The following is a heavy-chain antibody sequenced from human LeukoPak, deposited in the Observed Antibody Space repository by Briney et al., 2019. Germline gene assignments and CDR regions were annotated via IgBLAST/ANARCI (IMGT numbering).Heavy chain of an antibody. CDR2: ISSSSSTI. CDR1: GFTFSSYS. J-gene: IGHJ4*02. D-gene: IGHD1-26*01. Sequence: GGSLRLSCAASGFTFSSYSMNWVRQAPGKGLEWVSYISSSSSTIYYADPVKGRFTISRDNAKNSLYLQMNSLRAEDTAVYYCARDSSAGATDPQIDYWGQGTLVTVSS. V-gene: IGHV3-48*04. CDR3: ARDSSAGATDPQIDY.